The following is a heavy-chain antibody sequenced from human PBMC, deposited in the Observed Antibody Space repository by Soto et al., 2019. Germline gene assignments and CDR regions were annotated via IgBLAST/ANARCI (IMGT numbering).Heavy chain of an antibody. Sequence: PGESLKISCRGSGYDFNTNWFGWVRQAPGKGLEWVAVISYDGSNKYYADSVKGRFTISRDNSKNTLYLQMNSLRAEDTAVYYCAILYSRGMDVWGQGTTVTVSS. CDR2: ISYDGSNK. CDR3: AILYSRGMDV. J-gene: IGHJ6*02. D-gene: IGHD6-13*01. CDR1: GYDFNTNW. V-gene: IGHV3-30-3*01.